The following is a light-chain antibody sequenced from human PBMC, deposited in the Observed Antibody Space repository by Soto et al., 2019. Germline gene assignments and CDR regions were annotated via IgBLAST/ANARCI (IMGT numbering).Light chain of an antibody. J-gene: IGKJ1*01. CDR1: QSVSSSF. Sequence: EIVLTQSPGTLSLSPGERATLSCRASQSVSSSFVAWFQQKAGQAPSLLIYGTSSRATGIPDRFSGSGSGTDFTLTINRLEPEDFAMYFCQQYGSSPWTFGQGTKV. CDR2: GTS. CDR3: QQYGSSPWT. V-gene: IGKV3-20*01.